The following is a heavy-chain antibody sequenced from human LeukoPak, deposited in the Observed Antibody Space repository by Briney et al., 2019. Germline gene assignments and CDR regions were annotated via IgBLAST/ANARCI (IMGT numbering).Heavy chain of an antibody. J-gene: IGHJ4*02. D-gene: IGHD6-13*01. V-gene: IGHV3-30*02. Sequence: GGSLRLSCAASGFTFSSYGMHWVRQAPGKGLEWVAFIRYDGSNKYYADSVKGRFTISRDNSKNTLYLQMNSLRAEDTAVYYCAREILFAAAGPSFDYWGQGTLVTVSS. CDR3: AREILFAAAGPSFDY. CDR2: IRYDGSNK. CDR1: GFTFSSYG.